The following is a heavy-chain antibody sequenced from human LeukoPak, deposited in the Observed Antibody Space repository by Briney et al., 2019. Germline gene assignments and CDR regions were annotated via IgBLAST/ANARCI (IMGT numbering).Heavy chain of an antibody. CDR3: AKAMTRGGYFDY. V-gene: IGHV3-9*01. Sequence: QPGGSLRLSCAASGFTFDDYAMHWVRQAPGKGLEWVSGISWNSGSIGYADSVKGRFTISRDNAKNSLYLQMNSLRAEDTALYYCAKAMTRGGYFDYWGQGTLVTVSS. CDR1: GFTFDDYA. D-gene: IGHD3-10*01. J-gene: IGHJ4*02. CDR2: ISWNSGSI.